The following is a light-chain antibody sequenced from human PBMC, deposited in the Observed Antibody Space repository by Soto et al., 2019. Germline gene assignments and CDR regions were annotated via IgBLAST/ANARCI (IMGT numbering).Light chain of an antibody. CDR2: AAS. Sequence: IQLTQSPASLSASVGDRVTITCRASQDIAIYLAWYQQKPGEAPKLLIYAASTLYGGVPSRFSRSGSGTDFALTITSLQAEDFATSSCQQLRMYPSTFGGGTQVDIK. CDR3: QQLRMYPST. J-gene: IGKJ4*01. CDR1: QDIAIY. V-gene: IGKV1-9*01.